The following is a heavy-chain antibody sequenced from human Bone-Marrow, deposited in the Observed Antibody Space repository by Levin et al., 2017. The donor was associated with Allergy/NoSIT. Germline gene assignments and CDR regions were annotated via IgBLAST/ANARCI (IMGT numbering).Heavy chain of an antibody. V-gene: IGHV3-23*01. CDR1: GFTFSSYA. CDR2: LSGRGETT. CDR3: AKWLRGSDGGWFFGF. J-gene: IGHJ2*01. D-gene: IGHD3-16*01. Sequence: GESLKISCAASGFTFSSYAMTWVRQAPGKGLEWISGLSGRGETTYYADSVKGRFTISRDTDKNTLFLQMNSLRTEDTALFYCAKWLRGSDGGWFFGFWGRGTLVTVSS.